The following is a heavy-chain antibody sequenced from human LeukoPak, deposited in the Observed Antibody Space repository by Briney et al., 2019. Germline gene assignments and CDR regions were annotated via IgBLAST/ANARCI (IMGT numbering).Heavy chain of an antibody. CDR3: ARDFTVTTGYYYYYYMDV. V-gene: IGHV1-18*01. J-gene: IGHJ6*03. D-gene: IGHD4-17*01. CDR2: ISAYNGNT. CDR1: GYTFTSYG. Sequence: ASVKVSCKASGYTFTSYGISWVRQAPGQGLEWMGWISAYNGNTNYAQKLQGRVTMTTDTSTSTAYMELRSLRSDDTAVYYCARDFTVTTGYYYYYYMDVWGKGTTVTVSS.